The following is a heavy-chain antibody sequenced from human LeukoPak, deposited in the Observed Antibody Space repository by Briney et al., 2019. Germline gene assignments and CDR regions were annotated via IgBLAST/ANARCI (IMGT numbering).Heavy chain of an antibody. CDR3: ARVAVAGPTGWFDP. D-gene: IGHD6-19*01. CDR2: ISSTSAYI. CDR1: GFALNSYS. V-gene: IGHV3-21*01. J-gene: IGHJ5*02. Sequence: GGSLRLSCAASGFALNSYSLTWVRQAPGKGLEWVSSISSTSAYIHYAESVKGRFTISRDNIDNVVYLQMNSLRAEDTAVYYCARVAVAGPTGWFDPWGQGTLVTVSS.